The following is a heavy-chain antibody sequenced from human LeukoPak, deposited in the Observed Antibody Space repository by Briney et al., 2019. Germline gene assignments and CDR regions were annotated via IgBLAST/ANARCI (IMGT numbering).Heavy chain of an antibody. CDR3: AKEVREYYYDSSGIDP. V-gene: IGHV3-30*18. Sequence: GRSLRLSCAASGFTFSSYGMHWVRQAPGKGLEWVAVISYDGSNKYYADSVKGRFTISRDNSKNTLYLQMNSLRAEDTAVYYCAKEVREYYYDSSGIDPWGQGTLVTVSS. J-gene: IGHJ5*02. D-gene: IGHD3-22*01. CDR2: ISYDGSNK. CDR1: GFTFSSYG.